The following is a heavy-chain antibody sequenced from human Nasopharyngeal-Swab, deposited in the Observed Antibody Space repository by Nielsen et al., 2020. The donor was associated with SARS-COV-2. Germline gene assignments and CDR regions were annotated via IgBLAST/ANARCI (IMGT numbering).Heavy chain of an antibody. V-gene: IGHV4-61*08. CDR2: IYYSGST. D-gene: IGHD3-22*01. CDR3: ARGSGYYDSSGYSDY. CDR1: GGSVSSVGYY. J-gene: IGHJ4*02. Sequence: SETLSLTCSVSGGSVSSVGYYWNWIRQPPGRPLEWLGYIYYSGSTNFNPSLKSRVTISVDTSKNQFSLKLSSVTAADTAVYYCARGSGYYDSSGYSDYWGQGTLVTVSS.